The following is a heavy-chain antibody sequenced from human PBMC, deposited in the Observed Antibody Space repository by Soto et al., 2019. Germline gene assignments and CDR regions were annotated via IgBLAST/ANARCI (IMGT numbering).Heavy chain of an antibody. CDR1: GFTFSSYG. J-gene: IGHJ6*02. CDR2: ISYDGSNK. D-gene: IGHD1-1*01. Sequence: GGSLRLSCAASGFTFSSYGMPWVRQAPGKGLEWVAVISYDGSNKYYADSVKGRFTISRDNSKNTLYLQRNSLRAEDTAVYYCANGALTGTPYYYYGMDVWGQGTTVTVSS. V-gene: IGHV3-30*18. CDR3: ANGALTGTPYYYYGMDV.